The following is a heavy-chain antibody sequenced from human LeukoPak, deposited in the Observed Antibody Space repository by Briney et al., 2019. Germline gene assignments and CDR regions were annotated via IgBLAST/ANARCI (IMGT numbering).Heavy chain of an antibody. J-gene: IGHJ6*02. Sequence: SETLSLTCTVSGGSMSSADYYWSWIRQPPGKGLEWIGYIYYSGSTYYNPSLKSRVTISVDTSKNQFSLKLSSVTAADTAVYYCARSPYSSSWFKYYYGMDVWGQGTTVTVSS. CDR2: IYYSGST. CDR3: ARSPYSSSWFKYYYGMDV. D-gene: IGHD6-13*01. V-gene: IGHV4-30-4*01. CDR1: GGSMSSADYY.